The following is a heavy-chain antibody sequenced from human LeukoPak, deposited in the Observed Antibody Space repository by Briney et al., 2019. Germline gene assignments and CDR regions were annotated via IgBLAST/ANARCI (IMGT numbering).Heavy chain of an antibody. CDR3: AKDLNYDFWSGLGN. CDR2: ISYDGTNK. V-gene: IGHV3-30*18. D-gene: IGHD3-3*01. CDR1: GFTFSSYG. Sequence: PGRSLTLSCAVSGFTFSSYGMHWVRQAPGKGLEWMAVISYDGTNKYYADSVKGRFTISRDNSKNTLYLQMNSLRAEDTAVYYCAKDLNYDFWSGLGNWGQGTLVTVSS. J-gene: IGHJ4*02.